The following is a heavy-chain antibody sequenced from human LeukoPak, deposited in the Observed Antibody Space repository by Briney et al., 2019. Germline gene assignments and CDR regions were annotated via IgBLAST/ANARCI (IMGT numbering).Heavy chain of an antibody. CDR2: ISAYNGNT. Sequence: ASVKVSCKASGYTFTNYAISWVRQAPGQGLEWMGWISAYNGNTNYAQNLQGRVTMTTDTSTSTAYMELRSLRSEDTAVYYCANSIAVAPYYYYYYMDVWGKGTTVTVSS. J-gene: IGHJ6*03. CDR3: ANSIAVAPYYYYYYMDV. CDR1: GYTFTNYA. V-gene: IGHV1-18*01. D-gene: IGHD6-19*01.